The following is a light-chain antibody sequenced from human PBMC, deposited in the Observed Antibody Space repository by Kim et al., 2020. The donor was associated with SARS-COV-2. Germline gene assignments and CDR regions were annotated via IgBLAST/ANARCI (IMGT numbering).Light chain of an antibody. CDR3: NSRDSSGDHVV. V-gene: IGLV3-19*01. J-gene: IGLJ3*02. CDR1: SLRTYA. Sequence: ALGQAVRLPCQGDSLRTYAATWNQQRPGQAPVLVLYGKYNRPSGIPDRFSGSASGNTASLTITGAQAEDEADYYCNSRDSSGDHVVFGGGTKLTVL. CDR2: GKY.